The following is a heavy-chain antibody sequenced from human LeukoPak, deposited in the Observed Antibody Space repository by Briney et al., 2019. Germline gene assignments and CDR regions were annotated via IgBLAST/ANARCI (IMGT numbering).Heavy chain of an antibody. CDR3: ARAANVEMATADFDY. J-gene: IGHJ4*02. CDR1: GGSISSGGYY. CDR2: IYYSGST. V-gene: IGHV4-31*03. Sequence: PSQSLPLTCTVSGGSISSGGYYWSWIRQRPGKGLEWIGYIYYSGSTYYNPSLKSRVTISVDTSKNQFSLKLSSVTAADTAVYYCARAANVEMATADFDYWGQGTLVTVSS. D-gene: IGHD5-24*01.